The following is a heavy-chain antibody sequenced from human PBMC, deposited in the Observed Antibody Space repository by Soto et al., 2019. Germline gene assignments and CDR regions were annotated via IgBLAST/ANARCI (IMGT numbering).Heavy chain of an antibody. CDR3: AKSSGWFHPFDY. CDR1: GYTFTSYA. D-gene: IGHD6-19*01. Sequence: ASVKVSCKASGYTFTSYAMHWVRQAPGQRLEWMGWINAGNGNTKYSQKFQGRVTITRDTSASTAYMELSSLRSEDTAVYYCAKSSGWFHPFDYWGQGTLVTVSS. CDR2: INAGNGNT. J-gene: IGHJ4*02. V-gene: IGHV1-3*01.